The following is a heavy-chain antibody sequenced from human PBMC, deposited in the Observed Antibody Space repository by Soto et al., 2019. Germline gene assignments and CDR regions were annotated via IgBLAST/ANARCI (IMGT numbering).Heavy chain of an antibody. V-gene: IGHV3-23*01. CDR3: GKLWFGELLYGMDV. Sequence: EVQLLESGGGLVQPGGSLRLSCAASGFTFSSYAMSWVRQAPGKGLEWVSAISGSGGSTYYADSVKGRFTISRDNSKNTLYLQMNSLRAEDTAVYYCGKLWFGELLYGMDVWGQGTTVTVSS. CDR1: GFTFSSYA. J-gene: IGHJ6*02. D-gene: IGHD3-10*01. CDR2: ISGSGGST.